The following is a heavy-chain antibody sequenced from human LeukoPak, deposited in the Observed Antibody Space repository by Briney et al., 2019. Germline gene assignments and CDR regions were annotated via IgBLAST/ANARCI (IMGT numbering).Heavy chain of an antibody. Sequence: ASVKVSCKASGYTFTGYYMHWVRQAPGQGLEWMGWINPNSGGTNYAQKLQGRVTMTTDTSTSTAYMELRSLRSDDTAVYYCARVTGHMVREIDAFDIWGQGTMVTVSS. J-gene: IGHJ3*02. CDR2: INPNSGGT. V-gene: IGHV1-2*02. D-gene: IGHD3-10*01. CDR3: ARVTGHMVREIDAFDI. CDR1: GYTFTGYY.